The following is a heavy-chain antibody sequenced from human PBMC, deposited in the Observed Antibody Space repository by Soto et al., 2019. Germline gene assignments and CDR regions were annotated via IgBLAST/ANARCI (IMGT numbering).Heavy chain of an antibody. J-gene: IGHJ6*02. D-gene: IGHD6-19*01. CDR2: IIPIFGTA. CDR3: ARDQADSSGWRPYYYYGMDV. CDR1: GGTFSSYA. Sequence: ASVKVSCKASGGTFSSYAISWVRQAPGQGLEWMGGIIPIFGTANYAQKFQGRVTITADKSTSTAYMELSSLRSEDTAVYYCARDQADSSGWRPYYYYGMDVWGQGTTVTVSS. V-gene: IGHV1-69*06.